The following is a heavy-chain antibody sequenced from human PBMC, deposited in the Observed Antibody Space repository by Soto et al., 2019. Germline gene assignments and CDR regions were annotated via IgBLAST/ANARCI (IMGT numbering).Heavy chain of an antibody. CDR1: GGTFSSYA. J-gene: IGHJ6*02. Sequence: QVQLVQSGAEVKKPGSSVKVSCKASGGTFSSYAISWVRQAPGQGLEWMGGIIPIFGTANYAQKFQGRVTITADESTSTAYMELSRLRAEDTAVYYCASTQYGSGGYYTIRPKTEYYYYGMDVWGQGTTVTGSS. CDR3: ASTQYGSGGYYTIRPKTEYYYYGMDV. V-gene: IGHV1-69*01. CDR2: IIPIFGTA. D-gene: IGHD3-10*01.